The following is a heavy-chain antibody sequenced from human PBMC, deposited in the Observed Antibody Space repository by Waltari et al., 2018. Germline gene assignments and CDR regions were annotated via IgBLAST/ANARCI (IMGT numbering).Heavy chain of an antibody. D-gene: IGHD3-16*02. V-gene: IGHV4-38-2*02. Sequence: QVQLQESGPGLVKPSATVSLTCTVSGYSTSRGYYWGWLRQPPGKGLEWIGSIYHSGSTYYNPSLKSRVTISVDTSKNQFSLKLSSVTAADTAVYYCARGANYDYIWGSYRHDYWGQGTLVTVSS. CDR3: ARGANYDYIWGSYRHDY. J-gene: IGHJ4*02. CDR2: IYHSGST. CDR1: GYSTSRGYY.